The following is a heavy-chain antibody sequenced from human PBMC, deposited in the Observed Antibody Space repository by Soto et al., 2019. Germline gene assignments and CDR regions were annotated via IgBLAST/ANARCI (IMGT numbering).Heavy chain of an antibody. CDR1: GXXXXXXX. Sequence: ASVKVSCKAXGXXXXXXXINWVRQXXGQGLEWMGWMNPNSGNTGYAQKFQGRVTMTRNTSISTAYMELSSLRSEDTAVYYCARGITIFGVVIDSWFDPWXQGTLVTVSS. D-gene: IGHD3-3*01. V-gene: IGHV1-8*01. CDR3: ARGITIFGVVIDSWFDP. J-gene: IGHJ5*02. CDR2: MNPNSGNT.